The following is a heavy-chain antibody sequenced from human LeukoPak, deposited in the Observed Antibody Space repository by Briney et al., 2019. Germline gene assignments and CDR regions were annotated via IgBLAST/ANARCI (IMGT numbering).Heavy chain of an antibody. Sequence: GGSLRLSCAASGSTFSSYAMSWLRQAPGKGLEWVSAISGSGGSTYYADSVKGLFTISRDNSKTTLYLQMNSLSAEDTAIYYCAKRNYDFWSGYYRRAENHFDYWGQGTLVTVSS. CDR1: GSTFSSYA. J-gene: IGHJ4*02. CDR2: ISGSGGST. D-gene: IGHD3-3*01. V-gene: IGHV3-23*01. CDR3: AKRNYDFWSGYYRRAENHFDY.